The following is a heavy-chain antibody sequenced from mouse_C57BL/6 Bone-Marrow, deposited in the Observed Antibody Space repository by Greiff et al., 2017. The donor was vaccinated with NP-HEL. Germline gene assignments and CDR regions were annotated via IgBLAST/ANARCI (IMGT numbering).Heavy chain of an antibody. D-gene: IGHD3-2*02. J-gene: IGHJ3*01. CDR3: AVSRQLRLRPFAY. CDR2: IYPGSGST. CDR1: GYTFTSYW. V-gene: IGHV1-55*01. Sequence: QVQLQQPGAELVKPGASVKMSCKASGYTFTSYWITWVKQRPGQGLEWIGDIYPGSGSTNYNEKFKSKATLTVDTSSSTAYMPLSSLTSGDSAVYYCAVSRQLRLRPFAYWGQGTLVTVSA.